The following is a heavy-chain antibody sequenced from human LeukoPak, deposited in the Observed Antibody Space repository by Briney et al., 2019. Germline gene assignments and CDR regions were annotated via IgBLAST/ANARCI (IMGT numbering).Heavy chain of an antibody. J-gene: IGHJ4*02. D-gene: IGHD5-24*01. CDR1: GFSFSSYR. V-gene: IGHV3-21*01. CDR3: AKDSGWLQSFDY. CDR2: VSNSGDYI. Sequence: GGSLRLSCAASGFSFSSYRMNWVRQAPGKGLEWVSSVSNSGDYIHYADSVKGRFTISRDNSKNTLYLQMNSLRAEDTAVYYCAKDSGWLQSFDYWGQGTLVTVSS.